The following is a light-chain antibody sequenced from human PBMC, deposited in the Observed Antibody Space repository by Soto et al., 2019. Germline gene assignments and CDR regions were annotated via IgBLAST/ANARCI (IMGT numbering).Light chain of an antibody. CDR2: GAS. V-gene: IGKV1-39*01. Sequence: DIQMTQSPSSLSASVGDRVTITCRASQSLSTSLNWYQQKAGKAPKLRVYGASSLQSGVSSRFSGSGSGTDFTLTISSLQPEDFATYYCQQSYSTPRTFGQGTRVEI. J-gene: IGKJ1*01. CDR1: QSLSTS. CDR3: QQSYSTPRT.